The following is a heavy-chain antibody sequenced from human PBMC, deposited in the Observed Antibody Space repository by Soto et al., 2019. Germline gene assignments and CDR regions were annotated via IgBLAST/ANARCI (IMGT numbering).Heavy chain of an antibody. CDR3: AKDIGGGRNYGMDV. Sequence: GALRLSCAASGFTFDDYTMHWVRQAPGKGLEWVSLISWDGGSTYYADSVKGRFTISRDNSKNSPYLQMNSLRTEDTALYYCAKDIGGGRNYGMDVWGQGTTVTVSS. J-gene: IGHJ6*02. D-gene: IGHD3-16*01. CDR1: GFTFDDYT. CDR2: ISWDGGST. V-gene: IGHV3-43*01.